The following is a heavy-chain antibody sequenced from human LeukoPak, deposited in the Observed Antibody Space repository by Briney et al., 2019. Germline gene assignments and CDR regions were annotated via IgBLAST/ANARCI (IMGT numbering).Heavy chain of an antibody. CDR3: ARGAIIGGILV. Sequence: GESLRLSCAASGFTFSSYTMNWVRQAPGKGLEWVSSITSIGGYIYYADSVKGRFTISRDNAKNSLYLQMNSLRAEDTAVYYCARGAIIGGILVWGQGTLVTVSS. J-gene: IGHJ4*02. CDR1: GFTFSSYT. V-gene: IGHV3-21*01. CDR2: ITSIGGYI. D-gene: IGHD3-16*02.